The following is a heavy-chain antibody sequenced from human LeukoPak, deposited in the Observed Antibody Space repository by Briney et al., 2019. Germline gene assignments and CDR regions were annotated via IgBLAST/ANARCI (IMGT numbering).Heavy chain of an antibody. CDR3: ASYYGSGSYGGMDV. J-gene: IGHJ6*04. CDR1: GFTFSSYG. CDR2: IWYDGSNK. Sequence: GGSLRLSCAASGFTFSSYGMQWVGQAPGKGLEWVAVIWYDGSNKYYADSVKGRFTISRDNSKTTLYLQMNSLRAEDTAVYYCASYYGSGSYGGMDVWGKGTTLTVSS. D-gene: IGHD3-10*01. V-gene: IGHV3-33*01.